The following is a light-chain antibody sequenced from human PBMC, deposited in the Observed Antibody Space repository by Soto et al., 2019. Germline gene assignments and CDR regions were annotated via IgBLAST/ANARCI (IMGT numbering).Light chain of an antibody. CDR3: QQYYSTPLT. V-gene: IGKV4-1*01. CDR2: WAS. Sequence: DIVMTQSPDSLAVSLGERATINCKSSQSVLYSSNNNNYIAWYQQKPGQPPKLIIYWASTRESGVPDRFSGSGSGTDFTLTINSLQAEDVAVYYCQQYYSTPLTFGGGTKVDIK. CDR1: QSVLYSSNNNNY. J-gene: IGKJ4*01.